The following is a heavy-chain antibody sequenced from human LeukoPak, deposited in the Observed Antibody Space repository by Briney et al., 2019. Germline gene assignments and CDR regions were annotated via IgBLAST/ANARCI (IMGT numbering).Heavy chain of an antibody. CDR2: ISSSGSTI. CDR1: GFTFSNAW. CDR3: ARDLSGKYYYDYYYMDV. Sequence: GGSLRLSCAASGFTFSNAWMSCIRQAPGKRLEWVSYISSSGSTIYYADSVKGRFTISRDNAKNSLYLQMNSLRAEDTAVYYCARDLSGKYYYDYYYMDVWGKGTTVTVSS. D-gene: IGHD2/OR15-2a*01. J-gene: IGHJ6*03. V-gene: IGHV3-11*04.